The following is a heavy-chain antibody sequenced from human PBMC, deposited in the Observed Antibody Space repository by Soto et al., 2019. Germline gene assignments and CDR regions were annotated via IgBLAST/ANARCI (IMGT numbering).Heavy chain of an antibody. CDR1: GFTFSSYS. Sequence: GGSLRLSCAASGFTFSSYSMNWVRQAPGKWLEWVSSISSSSSYIYYADSVKGRFTISRDNAKNSLYLQMNSLRAEDTAVYYCAREGLDFCSGYPIDVWRQRXTVTIS. V-gene: IGHV3-21*01. CDR2: ISSSSSYI. CDR3: AREGLDFCSGYPIDV. J-gene: IGHJ6*02. D-gene: IGHD3-3*01.